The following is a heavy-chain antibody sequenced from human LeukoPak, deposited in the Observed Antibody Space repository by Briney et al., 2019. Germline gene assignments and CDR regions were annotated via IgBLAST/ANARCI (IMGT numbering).Heavy chain of an antibody. Sequence: SDTLSLTCTVSGPSISNYYSSWIRQPPGKGLEWIGHIYYSGATKTNPSLKSRITISRDTSKNQFSQMLSSVTAADTAVYYCARFGITVVRGGKYYFDYWGQGTLVTVSS. CDR3: ARFGITVVRGGKYYFDY. D-gene: IGHD3-10*01. CDR2: IYYSGAT. CDR1: GPSISNYY. J-gene: IGHJ4*02. V-gene: IGHV4-59*08.